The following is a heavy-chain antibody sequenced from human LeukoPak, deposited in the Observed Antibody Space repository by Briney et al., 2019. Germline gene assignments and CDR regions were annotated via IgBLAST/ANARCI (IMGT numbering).Heavy chain of an antibody. V-gene: IGHV4-59*02. CDR1: GFTVSRNY. CDR3: ARDGSSSDYYYYGMDV. D-gene: IGHD6-6*01. J-gene: IGHJ6*02. CDR2: IYYSGST. Sequence: GSLRLSCAASGFTVSRNYMSWVRQAPGKGLEWIGYIYYSGSTNYNPSLKSRVTISVDTSQNQFSLKLSSVTAADTAVYYCARDGSSSDYYYYGMDVWGQGTTVTVSS.